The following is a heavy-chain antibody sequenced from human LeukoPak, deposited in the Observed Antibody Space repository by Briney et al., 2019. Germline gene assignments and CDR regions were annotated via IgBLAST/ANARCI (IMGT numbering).Heavy chain of an antibody. J-gene: IGHJ3*02. CDR2: ISSSGSTI. CDR3: VSGYCGGDCYSVNDAFDI. D-gene: IGHD2-21*02. CDR1: GFTFSSYE. Sequence: GGSLRLSCAASGFTFSSYEMNWVRQAPGKGLEWVSYISSSGSTIYYADSVKGRFTISRDNAKNSLYLQMNSLRAEDTAVYYCVSGYCGGDCYSVNDAFDIWGQGTMVTVSS. V-gene: IGHV3-48*03.